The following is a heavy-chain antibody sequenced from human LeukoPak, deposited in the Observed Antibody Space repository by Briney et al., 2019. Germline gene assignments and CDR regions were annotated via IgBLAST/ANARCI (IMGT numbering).Heavy chain of an antibody. J-gene: IGHJ4*02. Sequence: GGSLRLSCAASGFTCSSYWMSWVRQAPGKGLEWVANIKQDGSEKYYVDSVKGRFTTSRDNAKNSLYLQMNSLRAEDTAVYYCARGVDYWGQGTLVTVSS. V-gene: IGHV3-7*01. CDR1: GFTCSSYW. CDR2: IKQDGSEK. CDR3: ARGVDY.